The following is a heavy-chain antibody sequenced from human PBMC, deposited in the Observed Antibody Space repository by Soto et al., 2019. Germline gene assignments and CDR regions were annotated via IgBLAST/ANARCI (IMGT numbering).Heavy chain of an antibody. V-gene: IGHV4-39*01. CDR2: IYYIGST. D-gene: IGHD3-10*01. Sequence: SETLSLTCTVSGGSISSSSYYWGWIRQPPGKGLEWIGSIYYIGSTYYNPSLKSRVTISVDTSKNQFSLKLSSVTAADTAVYYCAGGIGELPNWFDPLGQGTLVTVPS. CDR1: GGSISSSSYY. CDR3: AGGIGELPNWFDP. J-gene: IGHJ5*02.